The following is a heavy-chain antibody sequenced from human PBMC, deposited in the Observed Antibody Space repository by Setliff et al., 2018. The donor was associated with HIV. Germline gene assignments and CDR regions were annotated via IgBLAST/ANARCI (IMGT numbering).Heavy chain of an antibody. CDR3: ARVGHSSSYHYYGMDV. CDR1: GGTFSSYA. V-gene: IGHV1-69*05. D-gene: IGHD6-13*01. CDR2: IIPIFGTA. Sequence: SVKVSCKASGGTFSSYAISWVRQAPGQGLEWMGGIIPIFGTANYAQKFQGRVTITTDESRSTAYMELSSLSSEDTAVFYCARVGHSSSYHYYGMDVWGQGTTVTVSS. J-gene: IGHJ6*02.